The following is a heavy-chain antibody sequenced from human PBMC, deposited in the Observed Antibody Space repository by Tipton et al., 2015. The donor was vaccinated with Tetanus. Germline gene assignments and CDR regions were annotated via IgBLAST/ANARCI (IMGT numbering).Heavy chain of an antibody. CDR2: ILYGKST. D-gene: IGHD3-3*01. CDR3: ARIHDYWSGYFDF. V-gene: IGHV4-61*01. Sequence: TLSLTCTVSGGSISSGNYYWSWVRQPPGKGREDLGNILYGKSTHFNPSLQSRLSMSGDPVKNQFSLRLTSVTAADTAVYSCARIHDYWSGYFDFWGQATPVTASP. J-gene: IGHJ4*02. CDR1: GGSISSGNYY.